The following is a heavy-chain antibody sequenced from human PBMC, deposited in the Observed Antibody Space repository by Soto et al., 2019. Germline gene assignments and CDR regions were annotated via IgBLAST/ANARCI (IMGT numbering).Heavy chain of an antibody. D-gene: IGHD4-4*01. Sequence: GASVKVSCKASGYTFTSYDINWVRQATGQGLEWMGWMNPNSGNTGYAQKFQGRVTMTRNTPISTAYMELSSLRSEDTAVYYCARGKAVRHYYYYGMDVWGQGTTVTVSS. J-gene: IGHJ6*02. CDR2: MNPNSGNT. CDR3: ARGKAVRHYYYYGMDV. V-gene: IGHV1-8*01. CDR1: GYTFTSYD.